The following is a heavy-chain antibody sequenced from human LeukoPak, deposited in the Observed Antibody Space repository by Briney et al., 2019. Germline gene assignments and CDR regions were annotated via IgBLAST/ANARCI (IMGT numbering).Heavy chain of an antibody. D-gene: IGHD6-6*01. J-gene: IGHJ4*02. CDR1: GGSISGSSYY. V-gene: IGHV4-61*05. CDR2: IYYSGST. Sequence: SETLSLTCTVSGGSISGSSYYWGWIRQSPGKGLEWIGYIYYSGSTNYNPSLKSRVTISVDTSKNQFSLKLSSVTAADTAVYYCARQSIAARTFDYWGQGTLVTVSS. CDR3: ARQSIAARTFDY.